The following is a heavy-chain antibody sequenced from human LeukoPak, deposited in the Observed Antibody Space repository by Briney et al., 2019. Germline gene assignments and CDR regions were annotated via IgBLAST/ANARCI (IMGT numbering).Heavy chain of an antibody. V-gene: IGHV1-69*04. D-gene: IGHD3-22*01. CDR1: GGTFSSYA. CDR2: IIPILGIA. CDR3: ASTNYYDSSGQGLYY. Sequence: ASVKVSCKASGGTFSSYAISWVRQAPGQELEWMGRIIPILGIANYAQKFQGRVTITADKSTSTAYMELSSLRSEDTAVYYCASTNYYDSSGQGLYYWGQGTLVTVSS. J-gene: IGHJ4*02.